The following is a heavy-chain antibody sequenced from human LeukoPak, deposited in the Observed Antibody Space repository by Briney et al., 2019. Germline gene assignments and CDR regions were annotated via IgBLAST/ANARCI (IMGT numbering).Heavy chain of an antibody. CDR1: GGSINSYY. D-gene: IGHD5-18*01. V-gene: IGHV4-59*01. CDR3: AREEAMALDY. CDR2: IYYSGST. Sequence: SETLSLTCTVSGGSINSYYWNWLRQPPGKGLEWIGYIYYSGSTNYNPSLTSRVTISLDTSNNQFSLKLSSVTAADTAVYYCAREEAMALDYWGQGTLVTVSS. J-gene: IGHJ4*02.